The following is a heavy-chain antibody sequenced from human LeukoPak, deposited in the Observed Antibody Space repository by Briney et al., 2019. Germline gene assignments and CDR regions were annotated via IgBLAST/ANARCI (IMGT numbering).Heavy chain of an antibody. D-gene: IGHD3-3*01. Sequence: SETLSLTCTVSGGSISSSSYYWGWIRQLPGKGLEWIGNIYYSGSTYYNPSLKSRVTISVDTSKSQFSLKLSSVTAADTAVYYCARSGGHDFWSGYYIRYWGQGTLVTVSS. J-gene: IGHJ4*02. CDR3: ARSGGHDFWSGYYIRY. CDR1: GGSISSSSYY. V-gene: IGHV4-39*07. CDR2: IYYSGST.